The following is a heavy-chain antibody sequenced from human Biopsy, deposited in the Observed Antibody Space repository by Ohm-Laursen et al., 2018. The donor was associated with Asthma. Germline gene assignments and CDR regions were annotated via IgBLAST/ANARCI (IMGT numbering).Heavy chain of an antibody. Sequence: ASVKVSCKISGYSLTDLSMHWVRQAPGQELEWMGGHDHEEGGTVNARRVQGRVTMTEDTSTDTAYMELSSLSSDDTAVYYCASDFPKDYVRYNFQFWGQGTLVTVSS. CDR3: ASDFPKDYVRYNFQF. CDR2: HDHEEGGT. CDR1: GYSLTDLS. D-gene: IGHD4-17*01. V-gene: IGHV1-24*01. J-gene: IGHJ4*02.